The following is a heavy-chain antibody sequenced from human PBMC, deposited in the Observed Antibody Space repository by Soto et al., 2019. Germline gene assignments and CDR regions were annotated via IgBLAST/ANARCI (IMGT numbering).Heavy chain of an antibody. D-gene: IGHD6-13*01. V-gene: IGHV3-11*06. J-gene: IGHJ3*02. CDR3: ARTVSWFRAFDI. CDR2: ITGSGSHT. Sequence: GGSLRLSCAASGFTFSDYYMSWIRQAPGKGLEWVSYITGSGSHTNYADSVKGRFTISRDNAKNSLYLQMNSLRAEDTAVYYCARTVSWFRAFDIWGQGTMVTVSS. CDR1: GFTFSDYY.